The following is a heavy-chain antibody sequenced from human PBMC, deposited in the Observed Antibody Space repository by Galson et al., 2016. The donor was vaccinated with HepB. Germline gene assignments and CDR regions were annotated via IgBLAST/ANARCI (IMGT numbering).Heavy chain of an antibody. D-gene: IGHD3-22*01. Sequence: SLRLSCAASGFTFSGYSMHWVRQAPEKGLEWLSYISSDSRTISYGDSVKGRFTISRDNAKNPLYLQMNSLRDEDTAVYYCARDTNYYDSTLGCWGQGTLVSLFS. J-gene: IGHJ4*02. CDR3: ARDTNYYDSTLGC. CDR2: ISSDSRTI. CDR1: GFTFSGYS. V-gene: IGHV3-48*02.